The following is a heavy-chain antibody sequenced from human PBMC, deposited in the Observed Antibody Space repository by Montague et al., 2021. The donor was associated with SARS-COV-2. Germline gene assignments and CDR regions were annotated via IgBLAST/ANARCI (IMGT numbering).Heavy chain of an antibody. Sequence: SLRLSCAASGFTFSSYDMHWVRQATGKGLEWVSAIGTAGDTYYPGSVKGRFNISRENAKNSLSLQMNSLRAGDTAVYYCASGSSSGWSHQYYFDYWGQGTLVTVSS. D-gene: IGHD6-19*01. CDR3: ASGSSSGWSHQYYFDY. CDR2: IGTAGDT. V-gene: IGHV3-13*04. CDR1: GFTFSSYD. J-gene: IGHJ4*02.